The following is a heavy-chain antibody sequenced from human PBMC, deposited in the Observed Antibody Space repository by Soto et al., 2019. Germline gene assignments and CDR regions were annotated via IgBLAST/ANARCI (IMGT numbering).Heavy chain of an antibody. CDR2: IIPILGIA. D-gene: IGHD3-10*01. V-gene: IGHV1-69*02. CDR1: GGTFSSYT. J-gene: IGHJ4*02. Sequence: QVQLVQSGAEVKKPGSSVKVSCKASGGTFSSYTISWVRQAPGQGLEWMGRIIPILGIANYAQKFQGRVTITADKSTRTAYMELSSLRSEDTAVYYCARGSGSYRGVDYWGQGTLVTVSS. CDR3: ARGSGSYRGVDY.